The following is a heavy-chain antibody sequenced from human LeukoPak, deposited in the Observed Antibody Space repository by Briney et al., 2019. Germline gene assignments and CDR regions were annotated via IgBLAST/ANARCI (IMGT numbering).Heavy chain of an antibody. J-gene: IGHJ4*02. V-gene: IGHV3-15*01. CDR2: IKSKTDGGTT. CDR1: GFTFSSYA. CDR3: TTVEGSGSYYKPEPDY. Sequence: PGGSLRLSCAASGFTFSSYAMSWVRQAPGKGLEWVGRIKSKTDGGTTDYAAPVKGRFTISRDDSKNTLYLQMNSLKTEDTAVYYCTTVEGSGSYYKPEPDYWGQGTLVTVSS. D-gene: IGHD3-10*01.